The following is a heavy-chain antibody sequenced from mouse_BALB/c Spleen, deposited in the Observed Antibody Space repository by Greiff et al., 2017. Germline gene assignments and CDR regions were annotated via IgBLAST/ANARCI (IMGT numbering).Heavy chain of an antibody. CDR3: ARDLGYGPYYAMDY. CDR2: INSNGGST. CDR1: GFTFSSYY. Sequence: EVKLVESGGGLVKLGGSLKLSCAASGFTFSSYYMSWVRQTPEKRLELVAAINSNGGSTYYPDTVKGRFTISRDNAKNTLYLQMSSLKSEDTALYYCARDLGYGPYYAMDYWGQGTSVTVSS. V-gene: IGHV5-6-2*01. D-gene: IGHD1-2*01. J-gene: IGHJ4*01.